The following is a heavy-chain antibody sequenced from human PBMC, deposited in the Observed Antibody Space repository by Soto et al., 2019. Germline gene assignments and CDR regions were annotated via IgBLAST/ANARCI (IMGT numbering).Heavy chain of an antibody. CDR2: IKWDASEK. CDR1: GFTFGSYW. D-gene: IGHD3-10*01. CDR3: ARASGYGSGTSVNHDLDY. V-gene: IGHV3-7*01. Sequence: EVQLEESGGGLVQPGGSLRLSCAASGFTFGSYWMSWVRQAPGKGLEWLATIKWDASEKKYVDSVKGRFTMSRDNAKNSLYLQMDSLRAEDTAVYYCARASGYGSGTSVNHDLDYGGHGTLVTVSS. J-gene: IGHJ4*01.